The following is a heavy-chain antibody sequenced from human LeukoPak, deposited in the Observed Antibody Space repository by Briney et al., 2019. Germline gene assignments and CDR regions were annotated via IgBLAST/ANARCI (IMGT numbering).Heavy chain of an antibody. V-gene: IGHV4-38-2*02. Sequence: SETLSLTCTVSGYSISSGYYWGWIRQPPGKGLEWIGSIYHSGSTYYNPSLKSRVTISADTSKNQFSLKLSSVTAADTAVYYCARAVVVVVAATHPSCWFDPWGQGTLVTVSS. D-gene: IGHD2-15*01. J-gene: IGHJ5*02. CDR3: ARAVVVVVAATHPSCWFDP. CDR1: GYSISSGYY. CDR2: IYHSGST.